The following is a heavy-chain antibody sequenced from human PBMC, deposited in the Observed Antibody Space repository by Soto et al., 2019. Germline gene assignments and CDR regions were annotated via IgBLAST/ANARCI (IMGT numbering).Heavy chain of an antibody. V-gene: IGHV3-23*01. CDR2: ISGSGGST. Sequence: PGGSLRLSCAASGFTFSSYALTWVRQAPGKGLEWISGISGSGGSTYYADFVKGRFTISRDNSMHTLYLQMDSLSAEDTAIYYCAKPHGGVLSHFHSWGQGTPVTSPQ. D-gene: IGHD3-10*01. J-gene: IGHJ4*02. CDR3: AKPHGGVLSHFHS. CDR1: GFTFSSYA.